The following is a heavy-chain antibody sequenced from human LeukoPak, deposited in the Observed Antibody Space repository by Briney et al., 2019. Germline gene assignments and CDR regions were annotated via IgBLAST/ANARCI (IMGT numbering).Heavy chain of an antibody. J-gene: IGHJ4*02. Sequence: SETLSLTCTVSGGSISSSNRYWGWIRQPPKKGLEWIGTIYYTGSTYYSPSLRSRVTISVDTSKNQFSLKLSSVTAADTAVYYCARIYGITTSCFDYWGQGTLVTVSS. CDR3: ARIYGITTSCFDY. D-gene: IGHD5-12*01. CDR1: GGSISSSNRY. V-gene: IGHV4-39*01. CDR2: IYYTGST.